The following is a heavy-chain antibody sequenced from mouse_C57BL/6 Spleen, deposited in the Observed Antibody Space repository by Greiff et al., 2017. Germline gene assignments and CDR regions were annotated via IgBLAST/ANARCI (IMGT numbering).Heavy chain of an antibody. V-gene: IGHV5-4*01. CDR1: GFTFSSYA. CDR3: ARDSLRRGTWFAY. CDR2: ISDGGSHT. Sequence: EVQGVESGGGLVKPGGSLKLSCAASGFTFSSYAMSWVRQTPEKRLEWVATISDGGSHTYYPDNVKGRFTISRDNAKNNLYLQMSHLKSEDTAMYYCARDSLRRGTWFAYWGQGTLVTVSA. J-gene: IGHJ3*01. D-gene: IGHD2-12*01.